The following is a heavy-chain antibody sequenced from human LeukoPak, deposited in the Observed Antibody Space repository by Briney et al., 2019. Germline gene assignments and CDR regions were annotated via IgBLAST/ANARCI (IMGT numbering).Heavy chain of an antibody. CDR1: GGSIRITCYY. J-gene: IGHJ4*02. Sequence: SETLSLTCTVSGGSIRITCYYWGWIRQSPGREPEWIGSIYFSGRTHYNPSLESRVTISVDTSNNQFSLRLNSVTAADTAVYYCARGGSYWDSWGQGTLVTVSS. CDR2: IYFSGRT. D-gene: IGHD3-10*01. V-gene: IGHV4-39*07. CDR3: ARGGSYWDS.